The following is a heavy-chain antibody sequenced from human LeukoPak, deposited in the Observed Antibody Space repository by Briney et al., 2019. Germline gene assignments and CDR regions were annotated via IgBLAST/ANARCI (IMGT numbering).Heavy chain of an antibody. J-gene: IGHJ3*02. CDR1: GGSFSGYY. Sequence: SETLSLTCAVYGGSFSGYYWSWIRQPPGKGLEWIGEINHSGSTNYNPSLKSRVTISVDTSKNQFSLKLSSVTAADTAVYYCARYDFWSGYYTDAFDIRGQGTMVTVSS. CDR2: INHSGST. CDR3: ARYDFWSGYYTDAFDI. D-gene: IGHD3-3*01. V-gene: IGHV4-34*01.